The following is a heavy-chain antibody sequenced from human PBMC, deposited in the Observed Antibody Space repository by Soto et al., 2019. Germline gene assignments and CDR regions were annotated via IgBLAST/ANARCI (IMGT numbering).Heavy chain of an antibody. V-gene: IGHV4-39*01. D-gene: IGHD4-17*01. Sequence: SETLSLTCTVSGGSISRSSYYWGWIRQPPGKGLEWIGSIYYSGSTYYNLSLKSRVTISVDTSKNQFSLKLSSVTAADTAVYYCARHDYGGFGLWGQGTLVTVSS. CDR1: GGSISRSSYY. CDR3: ARHDYGGFGL. CDR2: IYYSGST. J-gene: IGHJ4*02.